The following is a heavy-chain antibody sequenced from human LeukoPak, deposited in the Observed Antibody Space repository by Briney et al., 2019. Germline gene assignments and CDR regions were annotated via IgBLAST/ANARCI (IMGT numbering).Heavy chain of an antibody. Sequence: SVKVSCKASGYTFTGYYMHWVRQAPGQGLEWLGWINPNSGGTNYAQKFQGRVTMTRDTSTSAAYMELRSLRSDDTAVYYCARQAIWFDPWGQGTLVTVSS. V-gene: IGHV1-2*02. J-gene: IGHJ5*02. CDR2: INPNSGGT. CDR1: GYTFTGYY. CDR3: ARQAIWFDP.